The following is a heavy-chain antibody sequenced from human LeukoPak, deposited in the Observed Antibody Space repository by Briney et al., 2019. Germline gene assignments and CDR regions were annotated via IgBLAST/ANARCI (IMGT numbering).Heavy chain of an antibody. CDR1: GGSISGSSYY. Sequence: SHSLSLTCTVSGGSISGSSYYWGWLRQPPGKGLEWIGSIYYSGSTYYNPSLKSRVTISVDTSKIQSALKLNSVAATDTAVYYCARHYGPWGQGTLVTVSS. V-gene: IGHV4-39*01. CDR2: IYYSGST. D-gene: IGHD3-10*01. J-gene: IGHJ4*02. CDR3: ARHYGP.